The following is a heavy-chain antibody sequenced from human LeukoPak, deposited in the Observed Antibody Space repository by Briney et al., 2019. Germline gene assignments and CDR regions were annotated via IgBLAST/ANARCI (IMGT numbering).Heavy chain of an antibody. CDR2: ISGSGGST. CDR3: VKDLEVGYYGSGSYRRFDY. CDR1: GFTFSSYA. J-gene: IGHJ4*02. D-gene: IGHD3-10*01. Sequence: GGSLRLSCAASGFTFSSYAMSWVRQAPGKGLEWVSAISGSGGSTYYADSVKGRFTISRDSSKNTLYLQMNSLRAEDTAVYYCVKDLEVGYYGSGSYRRFDYWGQGTLVTVSS. V-gene: IGHV3-23*01.